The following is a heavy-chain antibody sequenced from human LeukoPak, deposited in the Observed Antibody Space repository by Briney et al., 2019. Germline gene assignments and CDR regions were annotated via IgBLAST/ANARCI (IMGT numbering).Heavy chain of an antibody. CDR3: ARGWYSSSWYYFDY. CDR2: IYHSGST. CDR1: GGSISSGGYS. D-gene: IGHD6-13*01. V-gene: IGHV4-30-2*01. J-gene: IGHJ4*02. Sequence: SETLSLTCAVSGGSISSGGYSWSWIRQPPGKGLEWIGYIYHSGSTYYNPSLNSRVTISVDRSKNQFSLKLSSVTAADTAVYYCARGWYSSSWYYFDYWGQGTLVTVSS.